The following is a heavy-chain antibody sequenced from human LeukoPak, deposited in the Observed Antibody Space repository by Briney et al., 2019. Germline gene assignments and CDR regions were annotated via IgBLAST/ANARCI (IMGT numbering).Heavy chain of an antibody. V-gene: IGHV1-2*02. D-gene: IGHD3-3*01. Sequence: ASVKVSCKASGYTFTGYYMHWVRQAPGQGLEWMGWTNPNSGGTNYAQKFQGRVTMTRDTSISTAYMELSRLRSDDTAVYYCARYYDFWSGFASTNWFDPWGQGTLVTVSS. CDR2: TNPNSGGT. CDR3: ARYYDFWSGFASTNWFDP. J-gene: IGHJ5*02. CDR1: GYTFTGYY.